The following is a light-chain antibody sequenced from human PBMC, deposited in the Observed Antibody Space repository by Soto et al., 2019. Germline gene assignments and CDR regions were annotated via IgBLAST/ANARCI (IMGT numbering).Light chain of an antibody. CDR3: QSYDSSLSGSRV. CDR2: GNS. V-gene: IGLV1-40*01. J-gene: IGLJ2*01. CDR1: SSHIGAGYD. Sequence: QSVLTQPPSVSGAPGQRVTISCTGSSSHIGAGYDVHWYQQLPGTAPKLLIYGNSNRPSGVPDRFSGSKSGTSASLAITGLQAEDEADYYCQSYDSSLSGSRVFCGGTKLTVL.